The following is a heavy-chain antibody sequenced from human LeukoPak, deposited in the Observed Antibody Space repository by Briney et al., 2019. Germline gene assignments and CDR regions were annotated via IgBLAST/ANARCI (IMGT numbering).Heavy chain of an antibody. D-gene: IGHD3-3*01. CDR1: GGTFSSYA. V-gene: IGHV1-69*04. J-gene: IGHJ6*02. CDR3: ARPTWSGYDYYYYGMDV. Sequence: SVKVSCKASGGTFSSYAISWVRQAPGQGLEWMGRIIPIFGIANYAQKFQGRATITADKSTSTAYMEPSSLRSEDTAVYYCARPTWSGYDYYYYGMDVWGQGTTVTVSS. CDR2: IIPIFGIA.